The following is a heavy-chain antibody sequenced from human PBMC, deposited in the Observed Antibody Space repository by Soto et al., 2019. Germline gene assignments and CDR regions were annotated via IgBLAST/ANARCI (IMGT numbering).Heavy chain of an antibody. CDR3: ARETYGSGSAHYYYYYGMDV. Sequence: QVQLQESGPGLVKPSETLSLTCTVSGGSISSYYWSWIRQPPGKGLEWIGYIYYSGSTNYNPSLNSRVTISVDTSKNQFSLKLSSVTAADTAVYYCARETYGSGSAHYYYYYGMDVWGQGTTVTVSS. CDR2: IYYSGST. J-gene: IGHJ6*02. CDR1: GGSISSYY. D-gene: IGHD3-10*01. V-gene: IGHV4-59*01.